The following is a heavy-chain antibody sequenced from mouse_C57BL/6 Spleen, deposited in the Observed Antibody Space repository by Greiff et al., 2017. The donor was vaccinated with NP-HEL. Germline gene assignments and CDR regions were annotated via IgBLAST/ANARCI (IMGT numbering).Heavy chain of an antibody. V-gene: IGHV5-16*01. D-gene: IGHD2-4*01. J-gene: IGHJ4*01. CDR3: ARVGYDYDGYAMDY. Sequence: EVQRVESEGGLVQPGSSMKLSCTASGFTFSDYYMAWVRQVPEKGLDWVANINYDGSSTYSLASLQRRFIITRDNAKNILYLQMSSLKSEDTATYYCARVGYDYDGYAMDYWGQGTSVTVSS. CDR1: GFTFSDYY. CDR2: INYDGSST.